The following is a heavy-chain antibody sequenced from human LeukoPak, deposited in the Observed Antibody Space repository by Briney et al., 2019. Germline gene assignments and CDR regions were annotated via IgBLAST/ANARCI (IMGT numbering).Heavy chain of an antibody. CDR2: IYYSGST. Sequence: PSETLSLTCSVSGGSISSGYYYWGRIRQPPGKGLEWIGSIYYSGSTFYNPSLKSRVTVSVDTSKNQFSLNVNSVTAADTAVYYCLVNCRSSNCSPGVWGKGTTVAVSS. D-gene: IGHD2-2*01. CDR3: LVNCRSSNCSPGV. CDR1: GGSISSGYYY. J-gene: IGHJ6*04. V-gene: IGHV4-39*01.